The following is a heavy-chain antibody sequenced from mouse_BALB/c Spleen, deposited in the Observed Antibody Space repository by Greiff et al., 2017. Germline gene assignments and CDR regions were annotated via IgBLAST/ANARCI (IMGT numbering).Heavy chain of an antibody. D-gene: IGHD1-2*01. CDR3: ARPNYYGYEAWFAY. CDR2: IDPANGNT. CDR1: GFNIKDTY. Sequence: EVQLQQSGAELVKPGASVKLSCTASGFNIKDTYMHWVKQRPEQGLEWIGRIDPANGNTKYDPKFQGKATITADTSSNTAYLQLSSLTSEDTAVYYCARPNYYGYEAWFAYWGQGTLVTVSA. V-gene: IGHV14-3*02. J-gene: IGHJ3*01.